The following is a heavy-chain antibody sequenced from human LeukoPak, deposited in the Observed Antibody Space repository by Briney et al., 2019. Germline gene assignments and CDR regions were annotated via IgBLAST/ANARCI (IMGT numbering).Heavy chain of an antibody. CDR1: GYTFTSYD. J-gene: IGHJ4*02. D-gene: IGHD3-10*01. CDR2: MNPNSGNT. V-gene: IGHV1-8*01. CDR3: ARSITMVRGVMGDY. Sequence: ASVKVSCKASGYTFTSYDINRVRQATGQGLEWMGWMNPNSGNTGYAQKFQGRVTMTRNTSISTAYMELSSLRSEDTAVYYCARSITMVRGVMGDYWGQGTLVTVSP.